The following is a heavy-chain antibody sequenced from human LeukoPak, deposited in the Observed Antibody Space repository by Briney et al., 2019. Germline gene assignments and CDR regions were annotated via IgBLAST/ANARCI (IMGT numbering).Heavy chain of an antibody. J-gene: IGHJ1*01. CDR1: AFTFSRYG. D-gene: IGHD3-22*01. Sequence: GGSLRLSCAASAFTFSRYGMHWVRQAPGKGLEWVAFIRYGSNKYYADSVKGRFTISRDNSKNTLYLQMNSLRAEDTAVYYCARFATDYYDSSGYGYFQHWGQGTLVTVSS. CDR2: IRYGSNK. CDR3: ARFATDYYDSSGYGYFQH. V-gene: IGHV3-30*02.